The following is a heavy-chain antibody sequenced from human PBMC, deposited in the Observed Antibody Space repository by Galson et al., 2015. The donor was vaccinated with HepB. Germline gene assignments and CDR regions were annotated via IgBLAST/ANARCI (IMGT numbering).Heavy chain of an antibody. CDR1: GFMFKNAW. J-gene: IGHJ4*02. Sequence: SLRLSCATSGFMFKNAWLSWVRQAPGKGLEWIGRSKSKSEGGTIDYAAPVKGRFSISRDDSENTLYLHMNSLKIEDTAIYFCTTDRRRYFDYWGQGTLVIVSS. V-gene: IGHV3-15*01. CDR2: SKSKSEGGTI. CDR3: TTDRRRYFDY.